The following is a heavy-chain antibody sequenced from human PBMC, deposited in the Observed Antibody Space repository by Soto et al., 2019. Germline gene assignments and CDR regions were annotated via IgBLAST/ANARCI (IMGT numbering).Heavy chain of an antibody. Sequence: QVQLQESGPGLVKPSQTLSLTCTVSGGSISSGDYYWSWIRQPPGKGLEWIGYIYYSGSTYYNPSRKSRDTLSVDTCKHPFSPKLSSVTAAATAVYYRARAPAPAHHAYYYCYGMDVWGQGTPVTVSS. CDR2: IYYSGST. V-gene: IGHV4-30-4*01. CDR1: GGSISSGDYY. CDR3: ARAPAPAHHAYYYCYGMDV. J-gene: IGHJ6*02. D-gene: IGHD2-2*01.